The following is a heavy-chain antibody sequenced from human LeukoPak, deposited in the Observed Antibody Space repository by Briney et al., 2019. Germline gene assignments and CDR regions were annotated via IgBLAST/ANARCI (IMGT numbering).Heavy chain of an antibody. V-gene: IGHV4-61*01. CDR1: GGSVSSGSYY. CDR2: IHYSGSA. D-gene: IGHD4-23*01. Sequence: PSETLSLTCTVSGGSVSSGSYYWSWIRQPPGRGLEWIAYIHYSGSAAYNPSLKSRVTISRDMSTNQFSLKMTSVTAADTAVYFCARDKGAPDYGSYSVDYWGQGTLVTVSS. CDR3: ARDKGAPDYGSYSVDY. J-gene: IGHJ4*02.